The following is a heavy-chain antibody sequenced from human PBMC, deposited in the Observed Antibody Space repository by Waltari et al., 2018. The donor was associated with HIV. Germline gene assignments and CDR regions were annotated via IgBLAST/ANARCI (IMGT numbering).Heavy chain of an antibody. V-gene: IGHV4-34*01. CDR2: VNHSGST. Sequence: QVQLKQWGAGVLKPSETLSLTCAVYSEFFSGNYWSWIRHPPGKELGWIGEVNHSGSTNYNPSLKSRVTISIDTSKKQFSLRLTSVTAADTALYYCARMPILGYGSYAFDSWCQGTLVTVSS. CDR3: ARMPILGYGSYAFDS. J-gene: IGHJ4*02. CDR1: SEFFSGNY. D-gene: IGHD6-13*01.